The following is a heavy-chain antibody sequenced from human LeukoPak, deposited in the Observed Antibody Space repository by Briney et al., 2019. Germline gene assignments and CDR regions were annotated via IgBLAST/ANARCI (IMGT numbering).Heavy chain of an antibody. V-gene: IGHV4-59*01. D-gene: IGHD6-13*01. Sequence: PSETLSLTCTVSGGSISSYYWSWIRQPPGKGLEWIGYIYYSGSTNYNPSLKSRVTISVDTPKNQFSLKLSSVTAADTAVYYCARGSPYSSSWYSPDYWGQGTLVTVSS. CDR3: ARGSPYSSSWYSPDY. CDR1: GGSISSYY. J-gene: IGHJ4*02. CDR2: IYYSGST.